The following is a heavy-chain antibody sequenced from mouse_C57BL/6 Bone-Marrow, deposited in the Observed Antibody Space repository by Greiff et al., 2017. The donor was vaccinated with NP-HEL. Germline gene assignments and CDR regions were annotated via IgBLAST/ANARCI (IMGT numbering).Heavy chain of an antibody. J-gene: IGHJ3*01. V-gene: IGHV1-55*01. CDR2: LYPGSGST. CDR3: ARDYYGSSYDAY. Sequence: QVQLQQPGAELVKPGASVKMSCKASGYTFTSYWITWVKQRPGQGLEWIGDLYPGSGSTNYNEKFKSKATLTVDTSSSTAYMQLSSLTSEDSAVYYCARDYYGSSYDAYWGQGTLVTVSA. D-gene: IGHD1-1*01. CDR1: GYTFTSYW.